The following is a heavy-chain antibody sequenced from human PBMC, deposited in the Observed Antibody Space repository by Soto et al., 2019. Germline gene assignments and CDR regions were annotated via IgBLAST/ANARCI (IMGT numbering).Heavy chain of an antibody. Sequence: PSETLSLTCTVSGGCISSYYWSWIRQPPGKGLEWIGYIYYSGGTNYNPSLKSRLTISVDTSKNQFSLKLSSVTAADTAVYYCARFQHYYYDSSGYWDSWAPGTLVTV. V-gene: IGHV4-59*08. CDR1: GGCISSYY. CDR2: IYYSGGT. J-gene: IGHJ4*02. D-gene: IGHD3-22*01. CDR3: ARFQHYYYDSSGYWDS.